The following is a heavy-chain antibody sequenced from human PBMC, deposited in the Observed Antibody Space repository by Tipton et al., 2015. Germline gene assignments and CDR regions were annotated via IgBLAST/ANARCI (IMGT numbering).Heavy chain of an antibody. J-gene: IGHJ6*02. Sequence: TLSLTCSVSGGSISTYCWGWIRQPPGKGLEWIGSIYYSGSTYYSPSLKSRVTISVDTSKNQFSLKLRSVTAADTAVYYCARGREPYYYYGMDVWGQGTTVTISS. CDR1: GGSISTYC. D-gene: IGHD1-26*01. V-gene: IGHV4-39*01. CDR2: IYYSGST. CDR3: ARGREPYYYYGMDV.